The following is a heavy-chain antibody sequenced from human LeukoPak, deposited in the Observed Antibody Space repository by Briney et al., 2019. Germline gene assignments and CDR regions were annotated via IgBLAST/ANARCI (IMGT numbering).Heavy chain of an antibody. CDR1: GYTFTKFG. CDR3: ARERTVTSGSNYYYYYMDV. D-gene: IGHD4-17*01. CDR2: ISTYTGNT. Sequence: ASVKVSCKTSGYTFTKFGISWVRQAPGQGLEWMGWISTYTGNTKFAQKFQDRVTLTTDTSTSTAYMELRSLRSDDTAVYYCARERTVTSGSNYYYYYMDVWGKGTTVTVSS. J-gene: IGHJ6*03. V-gene: IGHV1-18*01.